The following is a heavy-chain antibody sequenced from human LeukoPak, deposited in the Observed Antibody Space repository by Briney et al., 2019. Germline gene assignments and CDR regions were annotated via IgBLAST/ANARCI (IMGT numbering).Heavy chain of an antibody. D-gene: IGHD3-10*01. V-gene: IGHV5-51*01. CDR3: ARLRDYYYGSGSYPHAFDI. CDR2: IYPGDSDT. CDR1: GYRFTSYW. Sequence: GESLKISCKGSGYRFTSYWIGWVRQMPGKGLEWMGIIYPGDSDTRYSPSFQGQVTISADKSISTAYLQWSSLKASDTAMYYCARLRDYYYGSGSYPHAFDIWGQGTMVTVSS. J-gene: IGHJ3*02.